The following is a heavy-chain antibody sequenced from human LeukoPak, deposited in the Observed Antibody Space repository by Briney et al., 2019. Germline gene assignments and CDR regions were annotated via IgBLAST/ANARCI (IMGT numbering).Heavy chain of an antibody. V-gene: IGHV3-30*18. Sequence: GGSLRLSCAASGFTFSSYGMHWVRQAPGKGLEWVAVISYDGSNKYYADSVKGRFTISRDNSKNTLYLQMNSLRAEDTVVYYCAKSATRSGSSNFDYWGQGTLVTVSS. CDR2: ISYDGSNK. D-gene: IGHD1-26*01. CDR3: AKSATRSGSSNFDY. J-gene: IGHJ4*02. CDR1: GFTFSSYG.